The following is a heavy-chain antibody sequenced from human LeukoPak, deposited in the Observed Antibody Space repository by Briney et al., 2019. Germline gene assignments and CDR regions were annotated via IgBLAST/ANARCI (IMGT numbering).Heavy chain of an antibody. CDR3: ARDRGYYDSSGYSG. D-gene: IGHD3-22*01. Sequence: SETLSLTCAVYGGSFSGYYWSWIRQPPGKGLEWIGEINHSGSTNYNPSLKSRVTISVDTSKNQFSLKLSSATAADTAAYYCARDRGYYDSSGYSGWGQGTLVTVSS. CDR2: INHSGST. CDR1: GGSFSGYY. V-gene: IGHV4-34*01. J-gene: IGHJ4*02.